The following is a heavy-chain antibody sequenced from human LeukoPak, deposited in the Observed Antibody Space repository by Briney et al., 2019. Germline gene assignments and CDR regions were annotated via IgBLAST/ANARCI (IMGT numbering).Heavy chain of an antibody. CDR1: GFTFSSYW. V-gene: IGHV3-74*01. D-gene: IGHD5-18*01. Sequence: PGGSLRLSCAASGFTFSSYWMHWVRQAPGKGLVWVSRINSDGSSTSYADSVKGRFTISRDNAKNTLYLQMNSLRAEDTAVYYCARPIQLWLLGYWGQGTLVTVSS. J-gene: IGHJ4*02. CDR3: ARPIQLWLLGY. CDR2: INSDGSST.